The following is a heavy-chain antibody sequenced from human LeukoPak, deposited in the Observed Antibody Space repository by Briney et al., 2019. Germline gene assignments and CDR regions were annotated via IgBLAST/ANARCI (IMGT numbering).Heavy chain of an antibody. CDR2: ISGSGGST. CDR1: GFTFTTYD. D-gene: IGHD3-22*01. J-gene: IGHJ4*02. V-gene: IGHV3-23*01. CDR3: AKDRGSSSYYLTIYDY. Sequence: GGSLRLSCGASGFTFTTYDMHWVRQAPGKGLEWVSAISGSGGSTYYADSVKGRFTISRDNSKNTLYLQMNSLRAEDTAVYYCAKDRGSSSYYLTIYDYWGQGTLVTVSS.